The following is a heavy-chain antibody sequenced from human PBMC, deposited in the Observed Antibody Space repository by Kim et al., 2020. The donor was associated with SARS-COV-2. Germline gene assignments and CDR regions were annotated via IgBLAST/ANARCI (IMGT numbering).Heavy chain of an antibody. CDR2: IWSDGNKK. CDR1: GFTFSSYA. Sequence: GGSLRLSCAASGFTFSSYAMHWVRQAPGKGLEWVAVIWSDGNKKYYADSVKGRFTISRDNSQSATLFLQMNSLRAEDTAVYYWAGSSGGSTSTYGIDVWGQGTAVTVSS. CDR3: AGSSGGSTSTYGIDV. V-gene: IGHV3-33*01. J-gene: IGHJ6*02. D-gene: IGHD2-2*01.